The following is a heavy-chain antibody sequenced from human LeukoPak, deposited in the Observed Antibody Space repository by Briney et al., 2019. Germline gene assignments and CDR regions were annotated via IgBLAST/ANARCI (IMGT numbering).Heavy chain of an antibody. V-gene: IGHV1-18*01. Sequence: GAAVKVSRKASVYTFTSYGISGVRQAPAQGLEGVGGIGPNNGNTNYAQKIQGRVTMTTDTSTGTAYMELRSLRSDDTAVYYCARDSGGRGHFDFWGQGTPVAVSS. CDR2: IGPNNGNT. D-gene: IGHD3-16*01. CDR3: ARDSGGRGHFDF. J-gene: IGHJ4*02. CDR1: VYTFTSYG.